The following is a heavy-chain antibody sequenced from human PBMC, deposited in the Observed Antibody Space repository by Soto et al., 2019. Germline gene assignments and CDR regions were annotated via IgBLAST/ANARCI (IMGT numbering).Heavy chain of an antibody. D-gene: IGHD1-7*01. Sequence: QVQLVESGGGLVKPGGSLRLSCAASGFTFSDYYMSWIRQAPGKGLEWVSYISSSGSTIYYSDSVKGRFTISRYNAKNSLYLQMNSLRAEYTAVYYCARDHTSNYDPNWYFDLWGRGTLVTVSS. CDR2: ISSSGSTI. CDR1: GFTFSDYY. V-gene: IGHV3-11*01. J-gene: IGHJ2*01. CDR3: ARDHTSNYDPNWYFDL.